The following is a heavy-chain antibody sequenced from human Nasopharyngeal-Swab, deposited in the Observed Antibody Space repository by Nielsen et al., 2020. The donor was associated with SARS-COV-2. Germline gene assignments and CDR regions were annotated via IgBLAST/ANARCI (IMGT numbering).Heavy chain of an antibody. J-gene: IGHJ5*02. CDR1: GGSISSYY. Sequence: SETLSLTCTVSGGSISSYYWSWIRQPPGKGLEWIGYIYYSGSTNYNPSLKSRVTISVDTSKNQFSLKLSSVTAADTAVYYCARSKAAHNWFDPWGQGTPVTVSS. CDR2: IYYSGST. V-gene: IGHV4-59*01. D-gene: IGHD6-6*01. CDR3: ARSKAAHNWFDP.